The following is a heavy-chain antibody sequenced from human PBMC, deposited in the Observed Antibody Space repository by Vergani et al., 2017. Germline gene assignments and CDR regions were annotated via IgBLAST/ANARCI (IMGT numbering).Heavy chain of an antibody. CDR2: INHSGST. CDR3: AIAVYGDYDYYYGMDV. J-gene: IGHJ6*02. CDR1: GGSFSGYY. Sequence: QVQLQQWGAGLLKPSETLSLTCAVYGGSFSGYYWSWIRQPPGKGLEWIGEINHSGSTNYNPSLKSRVTISVDTSKNQFSLKLSSVTAADTAVYYCAIAVYGDYDYYYGMDVWGQGTTVTVSS. V-gene: IGHV4-34*01. D-gene: IGHD4-17*01.